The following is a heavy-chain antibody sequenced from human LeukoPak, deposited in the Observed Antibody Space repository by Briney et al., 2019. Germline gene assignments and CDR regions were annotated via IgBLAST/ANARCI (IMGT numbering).Heavy chain of an antibody. CDR1: GFTFSGYA. Sequence: GGSLRLSCAASGFTFSGYAMSWVRQAPGKGLEWVSAISGSGGSTYYADSVKGRFTIPRDNSKNTLYLQMNSLRAEDTAVYYCAKGRLVAGTEDYFDYWGQGTLVTVSS. J-gene: IGHJ4*02. CDR2: ISGSGGST. V-gene: IGHV3-23*01. D-gene: IGHD6-19*01. CDR3: AKGRLVAGTEDYFDY.